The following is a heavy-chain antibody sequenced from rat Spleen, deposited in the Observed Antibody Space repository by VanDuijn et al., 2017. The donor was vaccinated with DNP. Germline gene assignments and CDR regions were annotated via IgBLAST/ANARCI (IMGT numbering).Heavy chain of an antibody. D-gene: IGHD1-1*01. Sequence: EVQLVESGGGLVQPGRSLKLSCAASGFTFSDYNMAWVRQAPKKGLEWVATISYDGSRTYYRDSVKGRFTISRDDAKTTLYLQMDSLRSEDTATYYCTRYYDSFDYWGRGVMVTVSS. CDR3: TRYYDSFDY. CDR2: ISYDGSRT. J-gene: IGHJ2*01. V-gene: IGHV5-7*01. CDR1: GFTFSDYN.